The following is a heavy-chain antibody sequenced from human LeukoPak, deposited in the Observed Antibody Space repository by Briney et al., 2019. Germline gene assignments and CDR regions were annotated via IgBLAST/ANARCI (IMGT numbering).Heavy chain of an antibody. CDR1: GYSISSRNW. J-gene: IGHJ5*02. V-gene: IGHV4-28*03. Sequence: TSETLSLTCAVSGYSISSRNWWGWIRQPPGKGLEWIGYIYYSGSTYHNPSLKSRVTMSIDTSKNQFSLKLTSVTAVDTAVYYCARARDHPSDSSAYYSGWFDPWGQGTLVTVSS. D-gene: IGHD3-22*01. CDR2: IYYSGST. CDR3: ARARDHPSDSSAYYSGWFDP.